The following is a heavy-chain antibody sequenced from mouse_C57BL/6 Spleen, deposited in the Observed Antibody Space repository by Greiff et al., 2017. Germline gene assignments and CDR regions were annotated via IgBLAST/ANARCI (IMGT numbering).Heavy chain of an antibody. CDR3: AYYGSSPFAY. J-gene: IGHJ3*01. D-gene: IGHD1-1*01. CDR2: IYPGDGDT. Sequence: LVESGPELVKPGASVKISCKASGYAFSSSWMNWVKQRPGKGLEWIGRIYPGDGDTNYNGKFKGKATLTADKSSSTAYMQLSSLTSEDSAVYFCAYYGSSPFAYWGQGTLVTVSA. V-gene: IGHV1-82*01. CDR1: GYAFSSSW.